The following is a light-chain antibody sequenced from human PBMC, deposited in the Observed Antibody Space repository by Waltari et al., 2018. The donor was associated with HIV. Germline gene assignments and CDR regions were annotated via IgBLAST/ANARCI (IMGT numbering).Light chain of an antibody. CDR1: QSVTRN. V-gene: IGKV3-15*01. Sequence: EIVMTQSPATLSVSPGERATLSCRASQSVTRNLAWYQKKPGQAPRLLIYGASTRATGIPARFSGSESGTEFTLTIRSLQSEDFAVYYCQQYNNWPPTFGQGTKVEIK. CDR2: GAS. J-gene: IGKJ1*01. CDR3: QQYNNWPPT.